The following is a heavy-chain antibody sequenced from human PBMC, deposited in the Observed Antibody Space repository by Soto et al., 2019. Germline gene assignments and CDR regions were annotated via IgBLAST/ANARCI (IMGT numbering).Heavy chain of an antibody. CDR1: GYTFTSYA. CDR3: ARDQLTRVAHYYGMDV. CDR2: INAGNGNT. D-gene: IGHD1-1*01. J-gene: IGHJ6*02. Sequence: ASVKVSCKASGYTFTSYAMHWVRQAPGQRLEWMGWINAGNGNTKYSQKFQGRVTITRDTSASTAYMELSSLRAEDTVVYYCARDQLTRVAHYYGMDVWGQGTTVTVSS. V-gene: IGHV1-3*01.